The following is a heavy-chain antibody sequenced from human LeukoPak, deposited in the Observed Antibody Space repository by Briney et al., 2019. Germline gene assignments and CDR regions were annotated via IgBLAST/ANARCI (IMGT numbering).Heavy chain of an antibody. D-gene: IGHD2-21*01. CDR1: GGSISSYY. Sequence: SETLSLTCTVSGGSISSYYWSWIRQPPGKGLEWIAYIYYSGSTNYNPSLKSRVTISVDTSKNQFSLKLSSVTAADTAVYYCASLYCDGYCNNGFDYWGQGTLVTVSS. V-gene: IGHV4-59*01. J-gene: IGHJ4*02. CDR3: ASLYCDGYCNNGFDY. CDR2: IYYSGST.